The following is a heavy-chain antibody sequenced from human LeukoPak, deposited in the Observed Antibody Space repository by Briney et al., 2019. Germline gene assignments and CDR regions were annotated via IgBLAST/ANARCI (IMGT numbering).Heavy chain of an antibody. D-gene: IGHD2-2*01. J-gene: IGHJ4*02. V-gene: IGHV4-59*02. CDR3: ARLGGPAAVDY. CDR1: GGSVSSYY. CDR2: MYNSGST. Sequence: SETLSLTCTVSGGSVSSYYWSWIRQPPGRGLEWIGYMYNSGSTYYNPSLKSRVTISGDTSKNQFSLKLTSVTAADTAVYYCARLGGPAAVDYWGQGTLVTVSS.